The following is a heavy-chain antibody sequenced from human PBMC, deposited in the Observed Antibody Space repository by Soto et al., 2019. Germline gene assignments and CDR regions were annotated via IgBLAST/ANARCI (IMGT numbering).Heavy chain of an antibody. Sequence: QVQLVQSGAEVKKPGASVKVSCKASRYTFTSYAMHWVRQAPGQRLEWMGWINAGNGNTKYSQKFEGRVTITRDTSASTAYMELSSLRSEDTAVYYCARVYYSDAFDIWCQGTMVTASS. CDR3: ARVYYSDAFDI. CDR2: INAGNGNT. J-gene: IGHJ3*02. D-gene: IGHD3-22*01. V-gene: IGHV1-3*01. CDR1: RYTFTSYA.